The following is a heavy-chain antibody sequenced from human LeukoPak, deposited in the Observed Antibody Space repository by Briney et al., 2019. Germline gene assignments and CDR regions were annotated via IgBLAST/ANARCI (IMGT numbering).Heavy chain of an antibody. V-gene: IGHV3-21*01. J-gene: IGHJ3*02. CDR2: ISSSSSYI. D-gene: IGHD2-2*02. CDR3: ARYSYQLLYGDAFDI. Sequence: GGSLRLSCAASGFTFSSYSMNWVRQAPGKGLEWVSSISSSSSYIYYADSVKGRFTISRDSAKNSLYLQMNSLRAEDTAVYYCARYSYQLLYGDAFDIWGQGTMVTVSS. CDR1: GFTFSSYS.